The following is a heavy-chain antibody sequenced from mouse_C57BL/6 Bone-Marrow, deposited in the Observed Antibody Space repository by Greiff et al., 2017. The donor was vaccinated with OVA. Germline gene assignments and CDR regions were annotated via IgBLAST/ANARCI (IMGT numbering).Heavy chain of an antibody. V-gene: IGHV1-69*01. CDR3: SSYTAQATDYAMYY. Sequence: QVQLQQPGAELVMPGASVKLSCKASGYTFTSYWMHWVKQRPGQGLEWIGEIDPSDSYTNYNQKFKGKSTLTVDKSSSTAYMQLSSLTSEDSAVYYCSSYTAQATDYAMYYWCQGTSVTVSS. CDR2: IDPSDSYT. D-gene: IGHD3-2*02. CDR1: GYTFTSYW. J-gene: IGHJ4*01.